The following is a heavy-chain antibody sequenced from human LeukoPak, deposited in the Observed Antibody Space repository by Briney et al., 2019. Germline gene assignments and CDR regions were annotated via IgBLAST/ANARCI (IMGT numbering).Heavy chain of an antibody. J-gene: IGHJ5*02. CDR2: INPNSGNT. CDR3: ARVGDSSGWHNWFDP. D-gene: IGHD6-19*01. Sequence: ASVKVSCKASGYTFTSYDINWVRQATGQGLEWMGWINPNSGNTGYAQKFQGRVTMTRNTSISTAYMELSSLRSEDTAVYYCARVGDSSGWHNWFDPWGQGTLVTVSS. V-gene: IGHV1-8*01. CDR1: GYTFTSYD.